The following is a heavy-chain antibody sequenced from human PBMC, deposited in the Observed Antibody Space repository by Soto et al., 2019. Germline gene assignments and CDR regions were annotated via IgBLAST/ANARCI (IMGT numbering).Heavy chain of an antibody. CDR1: GFTFSSYA. CDR3: AKCGRVVINPGDAFDI. J-gene: IGHJ3*02. CDR2: ISGSGGST. V-gene: IGHV3-23*01. D-gene: IGHD3-22*01. Sequence: EVQLLESGGGLVQPGGSLRLSCAASGFTFSSYAMSWVRQAPGKGLEWVSAISGSGGSTYYADSVKGRFTISRDNSKNTMYLQMNSLRAEDTAVYYCAKCGRVVINPGDAFDIWGQETMVTVSS.